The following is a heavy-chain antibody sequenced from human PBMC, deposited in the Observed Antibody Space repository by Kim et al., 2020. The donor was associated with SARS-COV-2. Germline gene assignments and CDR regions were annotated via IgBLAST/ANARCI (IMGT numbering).Heavy chain of an antibody. Sequence: SETLSLTCTVSGDSISAYTWSWFRQPPGKGLEWIGYIYDTGTTNYIPSLASRVTLSVDTSKSQVSLRLTSVTAADTAIYFCARRENFSRGYFDLWGPGIL. CDR2: IYDTGTT. D-gene: IGHD1-7*01. CDR1: GDSISAYT. CDR3: ARRENFSRGYFDL. V-gene: IGHV4-59*01. J-gene: IGHJ4*02.